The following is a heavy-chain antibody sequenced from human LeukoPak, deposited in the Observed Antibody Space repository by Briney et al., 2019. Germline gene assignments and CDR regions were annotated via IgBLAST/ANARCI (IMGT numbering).Heavy chain of an antibody. V-gene: IGHV3-23*01. CDR3: AKDKEFWGSYRFNAFDY. CDR2: ISGSGGST. J-gene: IGHJ4*02. Sequence: GGSLRLSCAASGFNVSSNYMSWVRQAPGKGLEWVSGISGSGGSTYYADSVKGRFTISRDNSKNTLYLQMNSLRAEDTAVYYCAKDKEFWGSYRFNAFDYWGQGTLVTVSS. D-gene: IGHD3-16*02. CDR1: GFNVSSNY.